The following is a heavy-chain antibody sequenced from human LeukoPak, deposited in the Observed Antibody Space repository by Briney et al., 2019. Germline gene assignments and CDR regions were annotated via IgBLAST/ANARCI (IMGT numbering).Heavy chain of an antibody. CDR3: ARDWNGDYAFEN. CDR2: IDSGGST. V-gene: IGHV3-66*01. J-gene: IGHJ4*02. CDR1: GITVSNNY. Sequence: GGSLRLSCEVSGITVSNNYMNWVRQAPGKGLEWVSVIDSGGSTYYADSVKGRFTASRDISRNTVFPQLTGLRAEDAAIYYCARDWNGDYAFENWGQGTLVIVSS. D-gene: IGHD1-1*01.